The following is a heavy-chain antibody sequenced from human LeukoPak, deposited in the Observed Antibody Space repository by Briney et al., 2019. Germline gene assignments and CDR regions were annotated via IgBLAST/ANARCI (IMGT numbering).Heavy chain of an antibody. J-gene: IGHJ4*02. D-gene: IGHD5-24*01. CDR2: ISGGGEST. CDR1: GFTFGSYE. CDR3: ARRSGRRYEY. V-gene: IGHV3-48*03. Sequence: PGGSLRLSCAASGFTFGSYEMNWVRHAPGRGLEWVSHISGGGESTVYPDAVKGRFTISRDNAKNSLYLQMNSLRVEDTGVYYCARRSGRRYEYWGQGVLVTVPP.